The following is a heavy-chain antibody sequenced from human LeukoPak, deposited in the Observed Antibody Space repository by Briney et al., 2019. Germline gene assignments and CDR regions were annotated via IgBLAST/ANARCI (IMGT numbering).Heavy chain of an antibody. CDR3: AKVGYCTSTSCYQLDY. V-gene: IGHV3-30*18. CDR1: GFTVSSFG. Sequence: GGSLRLSCAVSGFTVSSFGMHWVRQAPGKGLEWVAFISYDGTNKYYADSVKGRFTISRDNSKNTLYLQMNSLRPEDTAVYYCAKVGYCTSTSCYQLDYWGQGTLVTVSS. J-gene: IGHJ4*02. CDR2: ISYDGTNK. D-gene: IGHD2-2*01.